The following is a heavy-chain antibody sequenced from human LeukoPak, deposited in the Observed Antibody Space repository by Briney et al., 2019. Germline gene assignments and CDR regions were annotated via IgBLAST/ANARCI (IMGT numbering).Heavy chain of an antibody. CDR3: AKDPYIAAAGYFDY. Sequence: GGSLRLSCAASGFTFSNAWMSWVRQAPGKGLEWVSAISGSGGSTYYADSVKGRFTISRDNSKNTLYLQMNSLRAEDTAVYYCAKDPYIAAAGYFDYWGQGTLVTVSS. CDR1: GFTFSNAW. J-gene: IGHJ4*02. D-gene: IGHD6-13*01. V-gene: IGHV3-23*01. CDR2: ISGSGGST.